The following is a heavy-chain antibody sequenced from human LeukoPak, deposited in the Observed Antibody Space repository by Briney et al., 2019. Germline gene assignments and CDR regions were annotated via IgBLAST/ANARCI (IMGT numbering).Heavy chain of an antibody. D-gene: IGHD6-13*01. V-gene: IGHV4-34*01. J-gene: IGHJ4*02. CDR3: ARGIGIAAAGHFGY. CDR2: INHSGST. Sequence: PSETLFLICAVYCGSFSGYYWSWIRQPPGKGLEWLGEINHSGSTNYNPALKSRVTISVDTSKNQFSLTAADTAVYYCARGIGIAAAGHFGYWGQGTLGTVSS. CDR1: CGSFSGYY.